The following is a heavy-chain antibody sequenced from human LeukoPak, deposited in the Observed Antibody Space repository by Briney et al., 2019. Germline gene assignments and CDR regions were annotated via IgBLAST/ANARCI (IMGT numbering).Heavy chain of an antibody. CDR1: GFTFSNYW. D-gene: IGHD6-19*01. J-gene: IGHJ3*02. Sequence: PGGSLRLSCAASGFTFSNYWMSWVRQAPGKGLEWVANIKQDGSDKYYEASVKGRFTISRDNANNSLYLQMNSLSAEDTAVYYCARSPGISVTGVDDAFDIWGQGTMDTVSS. V-gene: IGHV3-7*04. CDR3: ARSPGISVTGVDDAFDI. CDR2: IKQDGSDK.